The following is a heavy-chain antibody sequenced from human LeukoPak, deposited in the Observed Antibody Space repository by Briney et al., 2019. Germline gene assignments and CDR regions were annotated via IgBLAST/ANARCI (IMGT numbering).Heavy chain of an antibody. D-gene: IGHD2-2*01. CDR2: IHYSGST. V-gene: IGHV4-39*01. J-gene: IGHJ4*02. Sequence: SETLSLTCTVSGDSISGSTYYWCWIRQPPGKGLEWIGSIHYSGSTQYNPSLKSRVSTSVDTSKNQFSLKLSSVTAADTAVYYCARGPTYQPIDFWGQGTLVTVSS. CDR1: GDSISGSTYY. CDR3: ARGPTYQPIDF.